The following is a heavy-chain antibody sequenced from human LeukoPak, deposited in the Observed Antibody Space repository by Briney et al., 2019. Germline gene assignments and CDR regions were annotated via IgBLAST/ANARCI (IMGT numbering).Heavy chain of an antibody. V-gene: IGHV1-2*02. D-gene: IGHD2-15*01. CDR3: ARASAAAATYNWFDP. Sequence: ASVKVSCKASGYTFTGYYMHWVRQAPGQGLEWMGWINPNSGGTNYAQKFQGRVTMTRDTSISTAYMELSRLRSDDTAAYYCARASAAAATYNWFDPWGQGTLVTVSS. CDR2: INPNSGGT. CDR1: GYTFTGYY. J-gene: IGHJ5*02.